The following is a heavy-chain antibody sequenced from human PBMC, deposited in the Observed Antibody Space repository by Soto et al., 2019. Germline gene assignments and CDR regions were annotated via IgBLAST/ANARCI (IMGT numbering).Heavy chain of an antibody. CDR3: ARAHGSGWGAFEI. J-gene: IGHJ3*02. Sequence: QLQLQESGSGLVKPSQTLSLTCAVSGGSISSGGYSWSWIRQPPGKGLEWIGYIYHSGSTYYNPSLKSRGTISVDRSKTQFSLKLSSVTAADTAVYYCARAHGSGWGAFEIWGQGTMVTVSS. CDR2: IYHSGST. V-gene: IGHV4-30-2*01. D-gene: IGHD3-10*01. CDR1: GGSISSGGYS.